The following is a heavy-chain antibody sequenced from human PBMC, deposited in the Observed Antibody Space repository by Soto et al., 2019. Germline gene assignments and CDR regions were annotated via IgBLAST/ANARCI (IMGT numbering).Heavy chain of an antibody. CDR2: IHNSGNT. Sequence: PSETLSLTCTVPGGSISSYYWTWIRQFPGKRLEWIAHIHNSGNTNSNPTLKSRVTISIDTSTNQISLRLTSVTAADTAMYYCARLQYTVVTPIDMWGQGTMVTVSS. CDR1: GGSISSYY. J-gene: IGHJ3*02. D-gene: IGHD2-21*02. CDR3: ARLQYTVVTPIDM. V-gene: IGHV4-59*01.